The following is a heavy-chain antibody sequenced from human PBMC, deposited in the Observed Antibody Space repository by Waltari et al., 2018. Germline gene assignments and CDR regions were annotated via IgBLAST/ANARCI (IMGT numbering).Heavy chain of an antibody. CDR3: ARCKFCDIIAAAGYLDY. Sequence: EVQLVESGGGLVQLGGSLRLSCAPSGFTFSSYAMHWFRQPPGKGLEYVSAISINGGSTYYANSVKGRFTISRDNSKNTLYLQMGSLRAEDMAVYYCARCKFCDIIAAAGYLDYWGQGTLVTVSS. CDR2: ISINGGST. V-gene: IGHV3-64*01. D-gene: IGHD6-13*01. J-gene: IGHJ4*02. CDR1: GFTFSSYA.